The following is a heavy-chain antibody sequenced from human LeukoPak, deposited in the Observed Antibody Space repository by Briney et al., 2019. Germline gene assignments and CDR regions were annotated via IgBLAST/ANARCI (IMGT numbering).Heavy chain of an antibody. CDR2: IYYSGST. CDR1: GGSISSYY. D-gene: IGHD2-2*02. Sequence: SSETLSLTCTASGGSISSYYWSWIRQPPGKGLEWIGYIYYSGSTNYNPSLKSRVTISVDTSKNQFSLKLSSVTAADTAVYYCARHPIYRNWFDPWGQGTLVTVSS. CDR3: ARHPIYRNWFDP. J-gene: IGHJ5*02. V-gene: IGHV4-59*08.